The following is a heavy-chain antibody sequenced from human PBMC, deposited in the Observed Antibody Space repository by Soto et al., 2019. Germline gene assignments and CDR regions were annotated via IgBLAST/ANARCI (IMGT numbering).Heavy chain of an antibody. CDR2: MNPNSGNT. CDR1: GYTFTSYD. Sequence: ASVKVSCKASGYTFTSYDINWVRQATGQGLEWMGWMNPNSGNTGYAQKFQGRVTMTRNTSISTAYMELSSLRSEDTAVYYCARGNDFWSGYYYGIDVWGQGTKVTVSS. CDR3: ARGNDFWSGYYYGIDV. D-gene: IGHD3-3*01. J-gene: IGHJ6*01. V-gene: IGHV1-8*01.